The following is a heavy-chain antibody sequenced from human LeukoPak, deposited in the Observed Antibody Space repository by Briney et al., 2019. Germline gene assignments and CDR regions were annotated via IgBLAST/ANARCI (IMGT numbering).Heavy chain of an antibody. V-gene: IGHV3-30*18. J-gene: IGHJ4*02. CDR1: GFTFSSYG. CDR2: ISYDGSNK. D-gene: IGHD3-10*01. Sequence: PGGSLRLSCAASGFTFSSYGMHWVRQAPGKGLEWVAVISYDGSNKYYADSVKGRFTISRDNSKNTLYLQMNSLRAEDTAVYYCAKDLYYGSGPGDYWGQGTLVTVSS. CDR3: AKDLYYGSGPGDY.